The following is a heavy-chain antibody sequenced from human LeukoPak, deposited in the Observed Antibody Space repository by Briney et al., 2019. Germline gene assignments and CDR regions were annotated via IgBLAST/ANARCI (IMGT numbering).Heavy chain of an antibody. Sequence: ASVKVSCKASGYTFTGYYVHWVRQAPGQGLEWMGWINPNSGGTNYAQKFQGRVTMTRDTSISTAYMELSRLRSDDTAVYYCARDWEGLGEYWYFDLWGRGTLVTVSS. CDR3: ARDWEGLGEYWYFDL. CDR1: GYTFTGYY. CDR2: INPNSGGT. V-gene: IGHV1-2*02. D-gene: IGHD1-26*01. J-gene: IGHJ2*01.